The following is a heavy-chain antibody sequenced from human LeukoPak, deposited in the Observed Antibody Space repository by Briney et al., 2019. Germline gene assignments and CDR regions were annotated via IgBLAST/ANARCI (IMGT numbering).Heavy chain of an antibody. CDR3: ARGFVVTRGPTCWFDP. J-gene: IGHJ5*02. Sequence: PSETLSLTCTVSGGSITGYYWSWIRQPPGKGLEWIGYVFYSGGTLYNPSLKSRVTISVDTSKTQFSLKLTSVTAADTAVYYCARGFVVTRGPTCWFDPWGQGTLVTVSS. CDR2: VFYSGGT. V-gene: IGHV4-59*08. CDR1: GGSITGYY. D-gene: IGHD2-21*01.